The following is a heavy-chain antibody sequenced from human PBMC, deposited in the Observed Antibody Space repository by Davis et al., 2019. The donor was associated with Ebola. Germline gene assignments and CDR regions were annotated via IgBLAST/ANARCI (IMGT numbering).Heavy chain of an antibody. Sequence: PGGSLRLSCAASGFTFDDYAMHWVRQAPGKGLEWVSGISWNSGSIGYADSVKGRFTISRDNAKNSLYLQMNSLRAEDTALYYCAKDISLNSWAFDYWGQGTLVTVSS. CDR2: ISWNSGSI. CDR1: GFTFDDYA. V-gene: IGHV3-9*01. D-gene: IGHD6-13*01. J-gene: IGHJ4*02. CDR3: AKDISLNSWAFDY.